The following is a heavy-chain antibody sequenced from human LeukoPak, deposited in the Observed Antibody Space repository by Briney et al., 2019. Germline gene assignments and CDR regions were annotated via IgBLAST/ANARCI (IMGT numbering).Heavy chain of an antibody. CDR2: IRGGGGRT. Sequence: GGSLRLSCAASGFTFSSYAMSWVRQAPGKGLEWVSAIRGGGGRTYYADSVKGRFTISRDNSKNTLYLQMNSLRAEDTAVYYCARNCGGDCFWGQGTLVTVSS. CDR3: ARNCGGDCF. D-gene: IGHD2-21*02. J-gene: IGHJ4*02. CDR1: GFTFSSYA. V-gene: IGHV3-23*01.